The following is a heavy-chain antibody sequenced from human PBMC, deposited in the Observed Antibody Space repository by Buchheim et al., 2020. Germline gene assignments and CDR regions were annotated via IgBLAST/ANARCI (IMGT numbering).Heavy chain of an antibody. D-gene: IGHD2-15*01. J-gene: IGHJ4*02. Sequence: QVQLQESGSRLVKPSNTLSLTCTVSGGSFRSSGSFWAWIRQTPGKGLVWIGSTFYGGDTYYKPSLKSRVTISVDSSRNRLSLSLNSATAADTAVYYCAKARGAAAASSFDYWGQG. CDR2: TFYGGDT. CDR3: AKARGAAAASSFDY. CDR1: GGSFRSSGSF. V-gene: IGHV4-39*07.